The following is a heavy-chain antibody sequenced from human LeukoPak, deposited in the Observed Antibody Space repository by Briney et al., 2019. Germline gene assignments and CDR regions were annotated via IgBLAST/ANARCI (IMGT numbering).Heavy chain of an antibody. J-gene: IGHJ4*02. CDR1: GFTFSSYE. V-gene: IGHV3-48*03. D-gene: IGHD2-2*01. CDR2: ISSSGSTI. Sequence: GGSLRLSCTASGFTFSSYEMNWVRQAPGKGLEWVSYISSSGSTIYYADSVKGRFTISRDNAKNSLYLQMNSLRAEDTAVYYCARDSTHCSSTSCYFDYWGQGTLVTVSS. CDR3: ARDSTHCSSTSCYFDY.